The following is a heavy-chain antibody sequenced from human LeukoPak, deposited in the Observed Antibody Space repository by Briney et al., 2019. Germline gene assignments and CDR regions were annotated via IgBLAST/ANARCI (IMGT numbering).Heavy chain of an antibody. CDR1: GGSISSSSYY. V-gene: IGHV4-39*07. CDR3: ARDGY. Sequence: SETLSLTCTVSGGSISSSSYYWGWIRQPPGKGLEWIGSIYCSGSTYYNPSLKSRVTISVDTSKNQFSLKLSSVTAADTAVSYCARDGYWGQGTLVTVSS. J-gene: IGHJ4*02. CDR2: IYCSGST.